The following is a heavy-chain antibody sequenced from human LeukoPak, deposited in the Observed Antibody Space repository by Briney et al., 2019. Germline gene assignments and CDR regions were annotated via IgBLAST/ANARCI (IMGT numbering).Heavy chain of an antibody. CDR2: ISYSART. D-gene: IGHD2-15*01. CDR3: ARSYCSGGSCYRD. CDR1: GGSISSYY. V-gene: IGHV4-59*01. Sequence: SETLSLTCTVSGGSISSYYWSWIGQPPGQGLEWIGYISYSARTNYNPSLKSRVTISVDTSKNQFSVKLSSVTAADTAVYYCARSYCSGGSCYRDWGQGTLVTVSS. J-gene: IGHJ4*02.